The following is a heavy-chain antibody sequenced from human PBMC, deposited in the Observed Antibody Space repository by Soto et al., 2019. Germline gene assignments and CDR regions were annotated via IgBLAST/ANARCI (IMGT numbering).Heavy chain of an antibody. CDR1: GFTFSSYG. CDR2: ISYDGGNE. V-gene: IGHV3-30*18. Sequence: QVQLVQSGGGVVQPGRSLRLSCAGSGFTFSSYGIHWVRQAPGKELEWVALISYDGGNEKYTESVKDRFTISRDDSHNVAYLQMSSLRTEDTAMYYCAKDRYSGTYPTDFDYWGQGSLVTVSS. D-gene: IGHD1-26*01. J-gene: IGHJ4*02. CDR3: AKDRYSGTYPTDFDY.